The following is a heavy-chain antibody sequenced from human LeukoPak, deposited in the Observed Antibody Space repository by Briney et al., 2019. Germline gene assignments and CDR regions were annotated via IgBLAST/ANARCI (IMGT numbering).Heavy chain of an antibody. J-gene: IGHJ4*02. V-gene: IGHV3-23*01. Sequence: GGSLGLPCATSGFIFSTYALSWVRQAPGKGLEWASSISGSGGSTYHADSVKGRFTISRDSSKNTLYLQMNSLRAEDTAIYYCARVIRAAPGKGYFDYWGQGTLVTVSS. CDR1: GFIFSTYA. CDR3: ARVIRAAPGKGYFDY. CDR2: ISGSGGST. D-gene: IGHD6-13*01.